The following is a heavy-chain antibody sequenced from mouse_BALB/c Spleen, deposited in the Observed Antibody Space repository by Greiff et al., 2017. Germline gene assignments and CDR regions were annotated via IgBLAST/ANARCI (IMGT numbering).Heavy chain of an antibody. J-gene: IGHJ2*01. V-gene: IGHV2-9*02. CDR2: IWAGGST. D-gene: IGHD2-14*01. Sequence: VNVVESGPGLVAPSQSLSITCTVSGFSLTSYGVHWVRQPPGKGLEWLGVIWAGGSTNYNSALMSRLSISKDNSKSQVFLKMNSLQTDDTAMYYCAREDYRYYFDYWGQGTTLTVSS. CDR3: AREDYRYYFDY. CDR1: GFSLTSYG.